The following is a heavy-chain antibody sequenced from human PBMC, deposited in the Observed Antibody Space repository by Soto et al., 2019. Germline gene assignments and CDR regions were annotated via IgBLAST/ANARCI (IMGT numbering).Heavy chain of an antibody. V-gene: IGHV3-33*01. CDR2: IWYDGSNK. J-gene: IGHJ6*02. CDR3: ARDTADDYYYGMDV. Sequence: QVQLVESGGGVVQPGRSLRLSCAASGFTLSSYGMHWVRQAPGKGLEWVAVIWYDGSNKYYADSVKGRFTISRDNSKNTLYLQMNSLRAEDTAVYYCARDTADDYYYGMDVWGQGTTVTVSS. CDR1: GFTLSSYG.